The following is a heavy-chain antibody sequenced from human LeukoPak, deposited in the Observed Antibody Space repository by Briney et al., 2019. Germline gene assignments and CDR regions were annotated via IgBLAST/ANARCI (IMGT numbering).Heavy chain of an antibody. CDR1: GYTFTDYY. V-gene: IGHV1-2*04. CDR3: AREKYYGSDHDALDI. Sequence: ASVNVSCKASGYTFTDYYLHWVRQAPGQGLEWMGWINPNTGATNYAQKFQGWVTMTRDTSITTASMELSRLRSDDTAVYYCAREKYYGSDHDALDIWGQGTMVTVSS. CDR2: INPNTGAT. D-gene: IGHD3-10*01. J-gene: IGHJ3*02.